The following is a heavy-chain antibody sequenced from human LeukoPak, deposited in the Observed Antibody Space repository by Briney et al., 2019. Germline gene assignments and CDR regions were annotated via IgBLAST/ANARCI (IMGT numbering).Heavy chain of an antibody. Sequence: GGSLRLSCAASGFSFSSYRMNWVRQAPGKGLEWVGRIKSKADGGTTDYAAPVKGRFTISRDDSKNTLYLQMNSLKTEDTAVYYCTTLPMVRGVTLFDYWGQGTLVTVSS. CDR1: GFSFSSYR. D-gene: IGHD3-10*01. CDR3: TTLPMVRGVTLFDY. J-gene: IGHJ4*02. CDR2: IKSKADGGTT. V-gene: IGHV3-15*01.